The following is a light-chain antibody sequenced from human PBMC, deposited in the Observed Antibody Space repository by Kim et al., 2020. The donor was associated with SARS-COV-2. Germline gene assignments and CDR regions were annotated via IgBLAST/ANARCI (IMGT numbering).Light chain of an antibody. CDR2: GKN. V-gene: IGLV3-19*01. J-gene: IGLJ2*01. CDR3: NSRDSNDNVV. Sequence: VVLGQTVRITCQGDSLRSYYATWYQQKPGQAPIVVIYGKNNRPSGIPGRFSGSSSGNTASLTITGTQAGDEADYYCNSRDSNDNVVFGGGTKLTVL. CDR1: SLRSYY.